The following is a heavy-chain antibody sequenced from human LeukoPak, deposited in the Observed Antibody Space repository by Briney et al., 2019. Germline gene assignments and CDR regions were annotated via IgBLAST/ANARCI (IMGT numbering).Heavy chain of an antibody. J-gene: IGHJ4*02. D-gene: IGHD3-16*01. V-gene: IGHV3-23*01. CDR1: AITPSNYG. CDR3: AKRGVVIRVMLVGVHKEAYCFDS. Sequence: GGSMRLSCAVSAITPSNYGTRCVRHPPGNGLEWVAGISDSGGRTNIAHSVKGRFTISRDKARNTLYLQMNSLRAEDTAVYFCAKRGVVIRVMLVGVHKEAYCFDSWGQGALVTVSS. CDR2: ISDSGGRT.